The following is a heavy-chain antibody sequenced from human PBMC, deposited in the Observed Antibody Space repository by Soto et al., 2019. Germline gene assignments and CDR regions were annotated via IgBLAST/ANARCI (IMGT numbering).Heavy chain of an antibody. J-gene: IGHJ6*02. CDR1: GFTFSNFW. CDR2: IKGDGSVT. D-gene: IGHD2-2*02. Sequence: WASLRLSCAASGFTFSNFWMSWARQAPGKGLEWVANIKGDGSVTQYVASVEGRFTISRDNAKYSLYLQMNSLRVEDTALYYFVIPNRSFRAMGVWGERTQVTVS. CDR3: VIPNRSFRAMGV. V-gene: IGHV3-7*03.